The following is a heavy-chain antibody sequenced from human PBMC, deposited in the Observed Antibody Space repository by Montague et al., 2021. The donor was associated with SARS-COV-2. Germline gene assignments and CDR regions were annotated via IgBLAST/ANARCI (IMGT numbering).Heavy chain of an antibody. CDR3: ASDRGELHAADY. J-gene: IGHJ4*02. Sequence: SLRLSCAASGFTSSSYSMNWVRQAPGKGLEWVSSISSSSGYIYYADSVKGRFTISRDNAKNSLYLQMNSLRAEDTAVYYCASDRGELHAADYWGQGTLVTVSS. V-gene: IGHV3-21*01. CDR2: ISSSSGYI. CDR1: GFTSSSYS. D-gene: IGHD1-26*01.